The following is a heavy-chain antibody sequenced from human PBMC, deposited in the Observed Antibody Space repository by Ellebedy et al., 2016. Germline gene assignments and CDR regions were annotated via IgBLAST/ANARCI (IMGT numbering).Heavy chain of an antibody. CDR1: GFTFSSYT. CDR3: ARGQYYYDSRGHWYRYFDY. Sequence: GESLKISCAASGFTFSSYTMHWVRQAPGKGLEWVSYISSSSGTIYYADSVKERFTISRDNAKNSLYLQMNSLRAEDTAVYYCARGQYYYDSRGHWYRYFDYWGQGTLVTVSS. J-gene: IGHJ4*02. V-gene: IGHV3-48*01. D-gene: IGHD3-22*01. CDR2: ISSSSGTI.